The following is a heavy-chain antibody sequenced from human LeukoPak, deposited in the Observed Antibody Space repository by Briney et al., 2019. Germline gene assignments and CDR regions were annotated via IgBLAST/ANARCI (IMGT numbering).Heavy chain of an antibody. J-gene: IGHJ4*02. D-gene: IGHD3-22*01. V-gene: IGHV3-74*01. CDR2: INPDGSST. Sequence: GGSLRLSCAASGFTFSDYAMSWVRQGPGKGLVWVSRINPDGSSTTYADSVRGRFTISRDNAKNTVYLQMNSLRAEDTAMYYCARSDYYDRRGYYYGYWGQRSLVTVSS. CDR1: GFTFSDYA. CDR3: ARSDYYDRRGYYYGY.